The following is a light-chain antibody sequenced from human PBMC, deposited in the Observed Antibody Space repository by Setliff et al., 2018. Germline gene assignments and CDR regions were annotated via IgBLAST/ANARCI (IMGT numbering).Light chain of an antibody. CDR1: SSDVGSYDL. V-gene: IGLV2-14*03. CDR2: NVS. J-gene: IGLJ1*01. CDR3: NAYTSRSTYV. Sequence: QSALTQPASVSGSPGQSITISCSGTSSDVGSYDLVCWYQQHPGKAPKLIIYNVSGRPSGVSHRFSGSKSDNTASLTISGLQAEDEADYYCNAYTSRSTYVFGSGTKVTVL.